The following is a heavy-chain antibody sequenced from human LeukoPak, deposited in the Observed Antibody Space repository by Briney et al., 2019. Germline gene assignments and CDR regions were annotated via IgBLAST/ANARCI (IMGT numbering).Heavy chain of an antibody. CDR2: VSWNGAYT. CDR3: ARRKGPYGSGTYYDY. Sequence: GGSLRLSCAASGFPLDDYGMSRVRLAPGKGLEWVSGVSWNGAYTEYADSVRGRFTISRDNAKKSLYLQMNSLRVDDTALYYCARRKGPYGSGTYYDYWGQGTLVSVSS. J-gene: IGHJ4*02. CDR1: GFPLDDYG. V-gene: IGHV3-20*04. D-gene: IGHD3-10*01.